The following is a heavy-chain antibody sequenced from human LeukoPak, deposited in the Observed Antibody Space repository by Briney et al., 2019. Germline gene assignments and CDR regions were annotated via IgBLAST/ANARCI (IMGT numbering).Heavy chain of an antibody. J-gene: IGHJ4*02. V-gene: IGHV3-30*02. CDR3: ARDDPHYDILTGYYPIDY. D-gene: IGHD3-9*01. CDR2: LRYDGSNK. Sequence: GGSLRLSCAAPGFTFIRNGMHWVRQAPGKGLEWVAFLRYDGSNKYYADSVMGRFTISRDNSKDTLYLQMNSLRTEDTAVYYCARDDPHYDILTGYYPIDYWGQGTLVTVSS. CDR1: GFTFIRNG.